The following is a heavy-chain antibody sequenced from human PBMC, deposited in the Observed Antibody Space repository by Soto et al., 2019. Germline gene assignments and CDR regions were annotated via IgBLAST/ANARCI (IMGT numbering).Heavy chain of an antibody. CDR1: GGSFSGYY. Sequence: SETLSLTCAVYGGSFSGYYWSWIRQPPGKGLEWIGEMDHSGTTIYNPSLKSRVTISVDTSKNQFSLTLTSVTAADTAVYYCARGSVYSGYYYYYAMDVWGQGTTVTVSS. V-gene: IGHV4-34*01. D-gene: IGHD4-4*01. CDR2: MDHSGTT. CDR3: ARGSVYSGYYYYYAMDV. J-gene: IGHJ6*02.